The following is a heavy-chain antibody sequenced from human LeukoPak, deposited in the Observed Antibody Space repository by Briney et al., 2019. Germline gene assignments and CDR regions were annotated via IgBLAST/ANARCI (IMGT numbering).Heavy chain of an antibody. J-gene: IGHJ4*02. CDR3: ARRAERTYYYGSGSSSIDY. CDR2: IWYDGSNK. V-gene: IGHV3-33*01. CDR1: GFTFSSYG. D-gene: IGHD3-10*01. Sequence: QPGGSLRLSCAASGFTFSSYGMPWVRQAPGKGLEWVAVIWYDGSNKYYADSVKGRFTISRDNSKNTLYLQMNSLRAEDTAVYYCARRAERTYYYGSGSSSIDYWGQGTLVTVSS.